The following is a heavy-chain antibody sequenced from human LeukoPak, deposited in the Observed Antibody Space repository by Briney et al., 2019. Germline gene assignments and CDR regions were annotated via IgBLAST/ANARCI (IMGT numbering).Heavy chain of an antibody. D-gene: IGHD1-20*01. CDR3: ATNPMTGYPLGDYYYFYMAV. J-gene: IGHJ6*03. V-gene: IGHV1-2*02. CDR1: GYTFIGYY. Sequence: GASVKVSCKASGYTFIGYYMHWVRQAPGQGLEWMGGINPNSGDTNYAQKFKDRVTITRDTSISTPYMELSSLRAEDTAVYYCATNPMTGYPLGDYYYFYMAVWGKGTTVTVS. CDR2: INPNSGDT.